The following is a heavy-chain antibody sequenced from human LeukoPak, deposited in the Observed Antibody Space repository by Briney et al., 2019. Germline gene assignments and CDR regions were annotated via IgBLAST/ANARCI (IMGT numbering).Heavy chain of an antibody. D-gene: IGHD6-13*01. CDR3: ARNKGYGSSWTPFNS. CDR2: TRNKANGYTT. CDR1: GFTSSDHY. Sequence: GGSLRLSCAASGFTSSDHYMDWVRQAPGKGLEWVGRTRNKANGYTTEYAESVKGRFTISRDDSRNSLYLQIDSLKTEDTAVYYCARNKGYGSSWTPFNSWGQGTLVTVSS. V-gene: IGHV3-72*01. J-gene: IGHJ4*02.